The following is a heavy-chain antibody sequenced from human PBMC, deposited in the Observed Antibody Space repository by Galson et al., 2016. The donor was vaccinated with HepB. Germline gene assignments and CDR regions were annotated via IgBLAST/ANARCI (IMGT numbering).Heavy chain of an antibody. V-gene: IGHV3-23*01. CDR2: ISGSGGIR. CDR3: AKDTNPGGYAPHD. CDR1: GFTFNSYA. D-gene: IGHD2-2*01. Sequence: SLRLSCAASGFTFNSYAMNWVRQAAGKGLEWVSLISGSGGIRHYADSVKGRFTIARDNSEDTVYLQMNSMRAEDTAVYYCAKDTNPGGYAPHDWGQGTLVSVS. J-gene: IGHJ4*02.